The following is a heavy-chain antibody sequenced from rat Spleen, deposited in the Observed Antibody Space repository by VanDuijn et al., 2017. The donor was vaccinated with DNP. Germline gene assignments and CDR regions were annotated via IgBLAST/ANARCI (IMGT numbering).Heavy chain of an antibody. Sequence: EVQLVESGGGLVQPGRSMKLSCAASGFTFSDYYMAWVRQAPKKGLEWISSITNTGGSTYYPDSVRGRFSLSRDNAKSTLYLQMNSLRSEDTATYYGTRRGTEGMGYWGQGVMVTVSS. CDR2: ITNTGGST. D-gene: IGHD1-11*01. CDR3: TRRGTEGMGY. J-gene: IGHJ2*01. CDR1: GFTFSDYY. V-gene: IGHV5-22*01.